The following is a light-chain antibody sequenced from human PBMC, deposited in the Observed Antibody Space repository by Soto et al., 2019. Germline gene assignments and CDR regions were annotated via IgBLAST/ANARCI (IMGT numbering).Light chain of an antibody. J-gene: IGKJ2*01. CDR3: HQYYSTPHT. CDR1: QSDLYSSNNKDY. V-gene: IGKV4-1*01. CDR2: WAS. Sequence: DIVMTQSPDSLAVSLGERATINCKSSQSDLYSSNNKDYLAWYQQKPGQPPKLLIYWASTRESGVPDRFSGSGSGTDFTLTISSLQAGDVAVYYCHQYYSTPHTFGQGTKLEIK.